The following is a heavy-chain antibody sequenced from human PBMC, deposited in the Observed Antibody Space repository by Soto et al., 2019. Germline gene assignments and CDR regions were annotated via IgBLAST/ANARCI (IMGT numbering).Heavy chain of an antibody. D-gene: IGHD3-22*01. J-gene: IGHJ4*02. Sequence: SETLSLTCAVSGGSISSDDYSWTWIRQPPGKALEWLGYISDSGDTYYNPSLKSRATISADRPKNQFSLNLSSVTAADTAVYYCARGSADYCDSTGYNGYFDYWGQGTPVTVSS. V-gene: IGHV4-30-2*01. CDR3: ARGSADYCDSTGYNGYFDY. CDR2: ISDSGDT. CDR1: GGSISSDDYS.